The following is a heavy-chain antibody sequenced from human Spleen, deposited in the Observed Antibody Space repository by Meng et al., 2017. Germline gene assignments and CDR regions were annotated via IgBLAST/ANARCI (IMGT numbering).Heavy chain of an antibody. J-gene: IGHJ4*02. CDR3: ARDGMAGLWLVPGY. D-gene: IGHD6-19*01. CDR2: MYYSGTS. CDR1: GGSISSGSYY. V-gene: IGHV4-61*01. Sequence: SETLSLTCTVSGGSISSGSYYWSWIRQAPGKGLEWIGYMYYSGTSDYNPSLKSRVTMSVDISRNQLSLELRSVTAADTAVYYCARDGMAGLWLVPGYWGQGILVTVSS.